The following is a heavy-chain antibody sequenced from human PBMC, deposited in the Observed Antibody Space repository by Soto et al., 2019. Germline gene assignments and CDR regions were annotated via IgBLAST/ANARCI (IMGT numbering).Heavy chain of an antibody. D-gene: IGHD5-18*01. CDR1: GFTFSSYG. CDR3: ARDLPPRQKRGYSYGILGYYGMDV. Sequence: GGSLRLSCAASGFTFSSYGMHWVRQAPGKGLEWVAVIWYDGSNKYYADSVKGRFTISRDNSKNTLYLQMNSLRAEDTAVYYCARDLPPRQKRGYSYGILGYYGMDVWGQGTTVTVSS. V-gene: IGHV3-33*01. CDR2: IWYDGSNK. J-gene: IGHJ6*02.